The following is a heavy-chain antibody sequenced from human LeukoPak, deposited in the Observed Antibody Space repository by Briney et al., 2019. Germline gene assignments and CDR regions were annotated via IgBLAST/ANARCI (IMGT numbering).Heavy chain of an antibody. CDR3: TKIGSGSYHPDY. CDR1: GFTFSSYA. CDR2: ISGSGGST. J-gene: IGHJ4*02. V-gene: IGHV3-23*01. Sequence: GGSLRLSCAASGFTFSSYAMSWVRQAPGKGLEWVSAISGSGGSTYYADSVKGRFTISRDNSKNTLYLQMNSLRAEDTAVYYCTKIGSGSYHPDYWGQGTLVTVSS. D-gene: IGHD1-26*01.